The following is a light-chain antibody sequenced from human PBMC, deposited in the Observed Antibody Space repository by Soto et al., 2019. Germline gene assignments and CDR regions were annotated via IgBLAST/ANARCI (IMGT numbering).Light chain of an antibody. CDR1: SSDVGGYNY. V-gene: IGLV2-14*01. Sequence: QSALTQPASVSGAPVQSITISCTGTSSDVGGYNYVSLYQQHPGKAPKLMIYDVSNRPSGVSNRFYGSNSGNTAALTISALQAEEEADYDCTSYTSSSEVVVGGGTKQSVL. J-gene: IGLJ2*01. CDR2: DVS. CDR3: TSYTSSSEVV.